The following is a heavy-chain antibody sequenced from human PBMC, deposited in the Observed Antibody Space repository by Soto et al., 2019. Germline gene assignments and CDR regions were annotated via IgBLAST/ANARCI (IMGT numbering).Heavy chain of an antibody. CDR3: ARARGYWIDY. V-gene: IGHV3-30*03. CDR2: ISYDGSNK. D-gene: IGHD2-15*01. Sequence: ESGGGVVQPGRSLRLSCAASGFTFRSYGMHWVRQAPGKGLEWVAVISYDGSNKYYADSVKGRFTISRDNSKNTLYLQMNSLRAEDTAVYYCARARGYWIDYWGQGTLVTVSS. CDR1: GFTFRSYG. J-gene: IGHJ4*02.